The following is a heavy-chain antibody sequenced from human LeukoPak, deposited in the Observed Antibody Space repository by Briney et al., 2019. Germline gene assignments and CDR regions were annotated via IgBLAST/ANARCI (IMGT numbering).Heavy chain of an antibody. Sequence: GGSLRLSCAASGFXFSSYWIHWVRQAPGKGLVWVSHINRDGSYTSYADSVKGRFTISRDNAKYTVYLQMNSLRAEDTALYYCTRDTFGGDDFWGQGTLVTVSS. CDR3: TRDTFGGDDF. D-gene: IGHD3-16*01. CDR1: GFXFSSYW. V-gene: IGHV3-74*01. J-gene: IGHJ4*02. CDR2: INRDGSYT.